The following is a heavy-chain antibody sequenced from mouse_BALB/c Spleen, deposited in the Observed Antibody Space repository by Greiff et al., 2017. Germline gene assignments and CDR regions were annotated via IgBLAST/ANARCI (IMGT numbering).Heavy chain of an antibody. CDR1: GYTFTDYN. CDR2: INPNNGGT. CDR3: ARYGGKGPWDDFDY. D-gene: IGHD4-1*01. V-gene: IGHV1-18*01. Sequence: EVQLQQSGPELVKPGASVKIPCKASGYTFTDYNMDWVKQSHGKSLEWIGDINPNNGGTIYNQKFKGKATLTVDKSSSTAYMELRSLTSEDTAVYYCARYGGKGPWDDFDYWGQGTTLTVSS. J-gene: IGHJ2*01.